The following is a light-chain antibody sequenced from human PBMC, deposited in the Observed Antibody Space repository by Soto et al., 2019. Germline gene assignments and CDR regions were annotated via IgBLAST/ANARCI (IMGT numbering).Light chain of an antibody. V-gene: IGLV2-23*01. Sequence: LPHPASVSGSPGQSITLSCTGTSNDVGTYNLVSWYQQHPGKAPKLIIFEGFKRPSGVSNRFSGSKSGNTASLTISGLQAEDEADYYCSSYAGSTTYVFGTGTKVTVL. CDR3: SSYAGSTTYV. J-gene: IGLJ1*01. CDR2: EGF. CDR1: SNDVGTYNL.